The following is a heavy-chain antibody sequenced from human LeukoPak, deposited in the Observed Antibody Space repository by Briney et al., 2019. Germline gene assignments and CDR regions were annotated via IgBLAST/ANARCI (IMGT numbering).Heavy chain of an antibody. Sequence: GGSLRLSCTASGFTFGDYAMSWVRQAPGKGLEWVGFIRSKAYGGTTEYAASVKGRFTISRDDSKSIAYLQMNSLKTEDTAVYYCTRVSSGWSPRGGDAFDIWGQGTMVTVSS. J-gene: IGHJ3*02. CDR2: IRSKAYGGTT. CDR3: TRVSSGWSPRGGDAFDI. CDR1: GFTFGDYA. D-gene: IGHD6-19*01. V-gene: IGHV3-49*04.